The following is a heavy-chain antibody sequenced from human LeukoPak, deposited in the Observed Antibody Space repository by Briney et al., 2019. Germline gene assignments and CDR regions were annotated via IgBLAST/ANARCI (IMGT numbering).Heavy chain of an antibody. Sequence: APVKVSCKTSGYTLTAYYMHWVRQAPGQGLEWMGWINPINPNSDDIHYAQKFRGRVTMTRDTSISTAYVELSSLRADDTAVYYCARGGYSSSLYDYWGQGTLVTVSS. V-gene: IGHV1-2*02. CDR1: GYTLTAYY. J-gene: IGHJ4*02. CDR3: ARGGYSSSLYDY. D-gene: IGHD6-13*01. CDR2: INPINPNSDDI.